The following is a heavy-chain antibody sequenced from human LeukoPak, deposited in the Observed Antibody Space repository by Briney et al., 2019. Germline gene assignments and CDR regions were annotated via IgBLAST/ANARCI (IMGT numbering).Heavy chain of an antibody. CDR3: ARTLPDYGDYYYYYMDV. CDR2: INPNSGGT. V-gene: IGHV1-2*02. J-gene: IGHJ6*03. Sequence: ASVKVSCKASGYTFTGYYVHWVRQAPGQGLEWMGWINPNSGGTNYAQKFQGRVTMTRDTSISTAYMELSRLRSDDTAVYYCARTLPDYGDYYYYYMDVWGKGTTVTVSS. CDR1: GYTFTGYY. D-gene: IGHD4-17*01.